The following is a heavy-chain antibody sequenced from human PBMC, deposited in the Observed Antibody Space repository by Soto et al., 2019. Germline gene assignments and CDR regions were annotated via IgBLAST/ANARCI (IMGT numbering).Heavy chain of an antibody. CDR2: ISYDGSNK. V-gene: IGHV3-30*18. CDR1: GFTFSSYG. CDR3: AKEGGNCGGDCHYYYYYGMDV. Sequence: PGGSLRLSCAASGFTFSSYGMLWFRQAPGKGLEWVAVISYDGSNKYYADSVKGRFTISRDNSKNTLYLQMNSLRAEDTAVYYCAKEGGNCGGDCHYYYYYGMDVWGQGTTVTVSS. D-gene: IGHD2-21*02. J-gene: IGHJ6*02.